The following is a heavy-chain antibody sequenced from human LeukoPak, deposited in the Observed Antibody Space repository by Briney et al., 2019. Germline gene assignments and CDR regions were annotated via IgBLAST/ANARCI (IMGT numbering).Heavy chain of an antibody. J-gene: IGHJ5*02. V-gene: IGHV3-23*01. CDR3: TTVGS. CDR1: GFIFSSSA. D-gene: IGHD2-15*01. CDR2: TSGGGTDT. Sequence: GGSLRLSCVGSGFIFSSSAMGWVRQAPGKGLEWVSGTSGGGTDTYYADSVKGRFTISRDNSKNTLYLQMNSLKTEDTAVYYCTTVGSWGQGTLVTVSS.